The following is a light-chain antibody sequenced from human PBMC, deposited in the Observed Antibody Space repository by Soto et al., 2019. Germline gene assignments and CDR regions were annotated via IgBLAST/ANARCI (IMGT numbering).Light chain of an antibody. CDR2: DVS. V-gene: IGLV2-14*01. Sequence: ALTQPASVSGSPGQSITIACTGTSSDVGGYNYVSWYQQYPGKAPRLVISDVSNRPSGVSNRFSGSKSGNSASLTISGLQAEDEADYYCSSYTSSSTYVFGTGTKLTVL. CDR3: SSYTSSSTYV. J-gene: IGLJ1*01. CDR1: SSDVGGYNY.